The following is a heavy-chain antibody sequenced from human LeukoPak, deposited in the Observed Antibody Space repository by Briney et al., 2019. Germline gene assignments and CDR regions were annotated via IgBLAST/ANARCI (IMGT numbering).Heavy chain of an antibody. CDR1: GGSISSDDYY. J-gene: IGHJ4*02. D-gene: IGHD3-10*01. V-gene: IGHV4-30-4*01. CDR2: IYYSGST. Sequence: SETLSLTCTVSGGSISSDDYYWTWIRQPPGKGLEWLGYIYYSGSTYSNPSLKSRVTISVDPSKNQFSLKLSSVTAADTAVYYCARGGGSGYFDYWGQGTLVTVSS. CDR3: ARGGGSGYFDY.